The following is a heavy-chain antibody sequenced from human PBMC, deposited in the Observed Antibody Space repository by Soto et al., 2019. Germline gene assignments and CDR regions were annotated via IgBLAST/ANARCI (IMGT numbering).Heavy chain of an antibody. CDR3: ARATTVTTGTSFYYYYYYMDV. CDR2: IKQDGSEK. CDR1: GFTFSSYW. D-gene: IGHD4-4*01. Sequence: GGSLRLSCAASGFTFSSYWMSWVRQAPGKGLEWVANIKQDGSEKYYVDSVKGRFTISRDNAKNSLYLQMNSLRAEDTAVYYCARATTVTTGTSFYYYYYYMDVWGKGTTVTVSS. V-gene: IGHV3-7*01. J-gene: IGHJ6*03.